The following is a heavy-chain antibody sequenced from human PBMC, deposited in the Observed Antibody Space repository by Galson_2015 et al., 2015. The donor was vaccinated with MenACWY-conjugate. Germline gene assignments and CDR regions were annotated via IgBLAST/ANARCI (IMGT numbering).Heavy chain of an antibody. CDR1: GFTFSDYA. Sequence: LRLSCAASGFTFSDYALHWVRQTPGKGLEWVAVMSCDDVNIYYADSVKGRFTISRDNSKNTLYLQMNNVTTEDTAVYFCVKSPRVIISSFESWGQGTLVTVSS. D-gene: IGHD2-21*01. J-gene: IGHJ4*02. V-gene: IGHV3-30-3*02. CDR2: MSCDDVNI. CDR3: VKSPRVIISSFES.